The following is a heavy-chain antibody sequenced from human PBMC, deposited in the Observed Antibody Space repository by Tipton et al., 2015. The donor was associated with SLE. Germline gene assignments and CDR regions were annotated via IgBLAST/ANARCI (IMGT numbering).Heavy chain of an antibody. V-gene: IGHV4-38-2*01. CDR1: GYSISSGYY. CDR3: AREHPGLERAFDI. J-gene: IGHJ3*02. D-gene: IGHD1/OR15-1a*01. CDR2: IYHSGST. Sequence: TLSLTCAVSGYSISSGYYWGWIRQPPGKGLEWIGSIYHSGSTYYNPSLKSRVTISVDTSKNQFSLKLSSVTAADTAVYYCAREHPGLERAFDIWGQGTMVTVSS.